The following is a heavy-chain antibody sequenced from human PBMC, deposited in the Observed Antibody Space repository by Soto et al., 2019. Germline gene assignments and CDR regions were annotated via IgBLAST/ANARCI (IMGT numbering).Heavy chain of an antibody. CDR2: IYRTGST. CDR1: GGSFTSNNW. Sequence: SETLSLTCAVSGGSFTSNNWWTWVRQPPGQGLEWIGEIYRTGSTNYNPALKSRVTISLDKSENQFSLKVTSLTAADTAVYYCASRDPGTSVDYWGQGTLVTVSS. CDR3: ASRDPGTSVDY. V-gene: IGHV4-4*02. J-gene: IGHJ4*02. D-gene: IGHD1-7*01.